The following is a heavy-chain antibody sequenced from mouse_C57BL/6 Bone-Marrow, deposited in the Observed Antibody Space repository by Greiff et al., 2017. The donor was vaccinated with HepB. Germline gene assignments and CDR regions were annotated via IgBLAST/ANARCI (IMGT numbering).Heavy chain of an antibody. CDR1: GYTFTDYY. Sequence: EVQLQQSGPELVKPGASVKISCKASGYTFTDYYMNWVEQSHGKSLEWIGDINPNNGGTSYNQKFKGKATLTVDKSSSTAYMELRSLTSEDSAVYYCAGFSYGFDYWGQGTTLTVSS. CDR3: AGFSYGFDY. D-gene: IGHD1-1*01. J-gene: IGHJ2*01. V-gene: IGHV1-26*01. CDR2: INPNNGGT.